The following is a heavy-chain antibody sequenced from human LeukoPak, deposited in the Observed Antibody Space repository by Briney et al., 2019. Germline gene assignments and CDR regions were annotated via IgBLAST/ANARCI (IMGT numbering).Heavy chain of an antibody. Sequence: GGSLRLSCAASGFTFSSYSMNWVRQAPGKGLEWVSSISSSSSYIYYADSVKSRFTISRDNAKNSLYLQMNSLRAEDTAVYYCAKGKDSPYYFDYWGQGTLVTVSS. CDR1: GFTFSSYS. D-gene: IGHD3-22*01. V-gene: IGHV3-21*04. CDR3: AKGKDSPYYFDY. CDR2: ISSSSSYI. J-gene: IGHJ4*02.